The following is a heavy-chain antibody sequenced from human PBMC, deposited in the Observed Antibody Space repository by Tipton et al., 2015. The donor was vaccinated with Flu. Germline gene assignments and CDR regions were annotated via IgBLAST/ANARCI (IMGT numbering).Heavy chain of an antibody. CDR2: ISSSSSYI. V-gene: IGHV3-21*01. Sequence: SPRLSCAASGFTFSSYSMNWVRQAPGKGLEWVSSISSSSSYIYYADSVKGRFTISRDNSKNTLYLQMNSLRAEDTAAYYCARDENGDYVFDYWGQGTLVTVSS. D-gene: IGHD4-17*01. J-gene: IGHJ4*02. CDR3: ARDENGDYVFDY. CDR1: GFTFSSYS.